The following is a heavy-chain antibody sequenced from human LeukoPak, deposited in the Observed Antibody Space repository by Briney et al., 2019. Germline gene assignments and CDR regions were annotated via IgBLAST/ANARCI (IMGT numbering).Heavy chain of an antibody. CDR1: GGTFSSYA. D-gene: IGHD4-17*01. CDR3: ARGDYGDYGFDP. J-gene: IGHJ5*02. Sequence: SVKVSCKASGGTFSSYAISWVRQAPGQGLEWMGGIIPIFGTANYAQKFQGRVTITADKSTSTAYMELSSLRSEDTAVYYRARGDYGDYGFDPWGQGTLVTVSS. V-gene: IGHV1-69*06. CDR2: IIPIFGTA.